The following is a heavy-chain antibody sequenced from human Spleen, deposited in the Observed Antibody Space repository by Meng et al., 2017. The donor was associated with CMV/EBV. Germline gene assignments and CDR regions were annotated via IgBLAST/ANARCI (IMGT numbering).Heavy chain of an antibody. CDR2: INTDGSSI. V-gene: IGHV3-74*01. CDR1: GFVFNDFA. J-gene: IGHJ4*02. D-gene: IGHD3-16*01. CDR3: VRCAYAGAYFDY. Sequence: GESLKISCAASGFVFNDFAMHWVRQAPGKGLEWVSRINTDGSSISYADSVKGRVTISRDNAKNTLYLHMNSLGAEDMAVYYCVRCAYAGAYFDYWAQGTLVTVSS.